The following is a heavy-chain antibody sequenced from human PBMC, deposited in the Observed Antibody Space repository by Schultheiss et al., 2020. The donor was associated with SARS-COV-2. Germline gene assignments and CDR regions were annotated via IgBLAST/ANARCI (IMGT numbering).Heavy chain of an antibody. D-gene: IGHD2-2*01. CDR2: IYYSGST. CDR1: GGSVSSGSYY. Sequence: SETLSLSCTVSGGSVSSGSYYWSWIRQPPGKGLEWIGYIYYSGSTNYNPSLKSRVTISVDTSKNQFSLKLSSVTAADTAVYYCARVGGYCSSTSCRTYYYYGMDVWGQGTTVTVSS. V-gene: IGHV4-61*01. CDR3: ARVGGYCSSTSCRTYYYYGMDV. J-gene: IGHJ6*02.